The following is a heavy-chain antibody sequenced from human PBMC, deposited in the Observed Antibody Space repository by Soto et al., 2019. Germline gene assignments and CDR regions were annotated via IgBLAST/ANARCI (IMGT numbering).Heavy chain of an antibody. J-gene: IGHJ4*02. Sequence: ASVKVSCKASGYTFTSYGISWVRQAPGQGLEWMGWISAYNGNTNYAQKLQGRVTMTTDTSTSTAYMELRSLRSDDTAVYYCARFWGGIFFLEWLFDRFRFYFWGQGSLVPVSS. CDR2: ISAYNGNT. CDR1: GYTFTSYG. V-gene: IGHV1-18*01. D-gene: IGHD3-3*01. CDR3: ARFWGGIFFLEWLFDRFRFYF.